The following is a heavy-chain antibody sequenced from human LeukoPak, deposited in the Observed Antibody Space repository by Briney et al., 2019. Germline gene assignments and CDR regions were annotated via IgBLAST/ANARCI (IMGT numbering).Heavy chain of an antibody. J-gene: IGHJ4*02. Sequence: GASLSVSCKTSGDIFTPHQIHWMRQAPGQGLELLARVSAANNPEYSQKFQGRVVITRDASATTSYLELNSLRSEDTAVYYCAMSVEMPPIPSFDYWGQGTLVTVSS. CDR2: VSAANNP. CDR3: AMSVEMPPIPSFDY. V-gene: IGHV1-3*01. CDR1: GDIFTPHQ. D-gene: IGHD5-24*01.